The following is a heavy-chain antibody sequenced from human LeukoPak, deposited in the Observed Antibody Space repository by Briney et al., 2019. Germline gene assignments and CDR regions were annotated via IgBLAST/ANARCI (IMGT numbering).Heavy chain of an antibody. Sequence: SETLSLTCTVSGGSISSYYWSWIRQPAGKGLEWIGSIYTSGSTNYNPSLKSRVTISVDKSKNQFSLKLSSVTAADTAVYYCARGPQEVYCSSTSCSFFDYWGQGTLVTVSS. J-gene: IGHJ4*02. CDR2: IYTSGST. CDR3: ARGPQEVYCSSTSCSFFDY. D-gene: IGHD2-2*01. V-gene: IGHV4-4*07. CDR1: GGSISSYY.